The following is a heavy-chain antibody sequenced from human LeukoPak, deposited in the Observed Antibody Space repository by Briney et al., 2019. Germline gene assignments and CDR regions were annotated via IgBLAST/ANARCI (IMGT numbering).Heavy chain of an antibody. V-gene: IGHV1-69*05. CDR3: ARGEVVVPAAIPVSWYFDY. Sequence: ASVKVSCKASGGTFSSYAISWVRQAPGQGLEWMGGIIPIFGTANYAQKFQGRVTITTDESTSTAYMELSSLRSEDTAVYYCARGEVVVPAAIPVSWYFDYWGQGTLVTVSS. CDR1: GGTFSSYA. D-gene: IGHD2-2*02. J-gene: IGHJ4*02. CDR2: IIPIFGTA.